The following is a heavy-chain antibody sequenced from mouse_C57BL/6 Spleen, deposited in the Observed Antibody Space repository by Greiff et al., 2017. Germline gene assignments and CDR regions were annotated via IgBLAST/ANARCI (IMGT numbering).Heavy chain of an antibody. CDR1: GFTFSSYG. CDR3: ARHSGNHYFDY. J-gene: IGHJ2*01. Sequence: DVKLVESGGDLVKPGGSLKLSCAASGFTFSSYGMSWVRQTPDKRLAWVATISSGGSYTYYPDSVKGRFTISRDNAKNTLYLQMSSLKSEDTAMYYCARHSGNHYFDYWGQGTTLTVSS. D-gene: IGHD2-1*01. V-gene: IGHV5-6*02. CDR2: ISSGGSYT.